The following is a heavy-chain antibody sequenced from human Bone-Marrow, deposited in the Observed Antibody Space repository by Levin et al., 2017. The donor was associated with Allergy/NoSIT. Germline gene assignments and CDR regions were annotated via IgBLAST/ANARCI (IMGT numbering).Heavy chain of an antibody. V-gene: IGHV3-7*04. D-gene: IGHD3-10*01. CDR1: GFTFSRYW. CDR2: INQDGSER. CDR3: ARDRELRFGESPFDY. Sequence: SCAVSGFTFSRYWMTWVRQAPGKGLEWVATINQDGSERYSVDSVQGRFTTSRDNAERSLYLHMNSLRAEDTAVYYCARDRELRFGESPFDYWGQGTLVTVSS. J-gene: IGHJ4*02.